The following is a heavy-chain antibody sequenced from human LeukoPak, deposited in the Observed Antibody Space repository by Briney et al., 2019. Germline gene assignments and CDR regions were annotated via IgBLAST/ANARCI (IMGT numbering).Heavy chain of an antibody. V-gene: IGHV3-74*01. Sequence: GGSRRLSCAASGFTFSSYWMHWVRQAPGKGLVWVSRINSDGSSTSYADSVKGRFTISRDNAKNTLYLQMNSLRAEDTAVYYCARDFPSGDAFDIWGQGTMVTVSS. CDR2: INSDGSST. CDR1: GFTFSSYW. D-gene: IGHD6-19*01. CDR3: ARDFPSGDAFDI. J-gene: IGHJ3*02.